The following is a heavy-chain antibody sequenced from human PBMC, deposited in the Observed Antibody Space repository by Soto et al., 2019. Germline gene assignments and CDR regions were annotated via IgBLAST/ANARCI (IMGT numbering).Heavy chain of an antibody. J-gene: IGHJ6*02. CDR1: GFTFSDYD. D-gene: IGHD6-13*01. CDR2: TSSSGSTI. CDR3: ARDHQGIAGDHSYYYGMYV. Sequence: QVQLVESGGGLAKPGGSLRLSCAASGFTFSDYDMSWIRQAPGKGLEWVSYTSSSGSTIYYADSVKGRFTLSRDNAKNSMYLHMDSPRVEDTAVYYCARDHQGIAGDHSYYYGMYVWGLGTMVTVSS. V-gene: IGHV3-11*01.